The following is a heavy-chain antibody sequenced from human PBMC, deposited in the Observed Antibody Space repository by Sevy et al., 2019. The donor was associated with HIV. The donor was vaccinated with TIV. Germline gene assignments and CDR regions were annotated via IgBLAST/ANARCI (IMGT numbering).Heavy chain of an antibody. J-gene: IGHJ4*02. D-gene: IGHD2-8*01. Sequence: GGSLRLSCAASGFTFSKYSMSWVRQPPGKGLEWVSTLSFACGEIIHVDSVKGRFTISRDNSKNSLYLQMNNQRAEDTAVYYCAREGCTKPHDYWGQGTLVTVSS. CDR1: GFTFSKYS. CDR3: AREGCTKPHDY. CDR2: LSFACGEI. V-gene: IGHV3-23*01.